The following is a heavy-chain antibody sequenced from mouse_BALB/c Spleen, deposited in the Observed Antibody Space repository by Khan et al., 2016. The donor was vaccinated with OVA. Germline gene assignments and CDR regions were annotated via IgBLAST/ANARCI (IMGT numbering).Heavy chain of an antibody. D-gene: IGHD1-1*01. CDR1: GYTFTSYT. Sequence: VQLQESGAELARPGASVKMSCKASGYTFTSYTMHWIKQRPGQALEWIGYIDPSSGYTNYNQNFRDKATLTADKSSSTAYIQLTSLTSEDSAVHYCARSAFYGRSSDFDYCGPGTTLTVSS. CDR2: IDPSSGYT. CDR3: ARSAFYGRSSDFDY. V-gene: IGHV1-4*01. J-gene: IGHJ2*01.